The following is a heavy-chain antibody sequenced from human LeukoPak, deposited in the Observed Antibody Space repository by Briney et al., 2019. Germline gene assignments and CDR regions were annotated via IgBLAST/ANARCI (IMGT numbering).Heavy chain of an antibody. CDR2: IRSKTYGGTT. D-gene: IGHD1-26*01. Sequence: PGGSLRLSCAASGLTFSSHWMHWVRQAPGKGLEWVGFIRSKTYGGTTEYAASVKRRFTISRDDSKSIAYLQMSSLKTGDTAVYYCTRNYRGSFHYFDYWGQGTLVTVSS. V-gene: IGHV3-49*04. CDR1: GLTFSSHW. CDR3: TRNYRGSFHYFDY. J-gene: IGHJ4*02.